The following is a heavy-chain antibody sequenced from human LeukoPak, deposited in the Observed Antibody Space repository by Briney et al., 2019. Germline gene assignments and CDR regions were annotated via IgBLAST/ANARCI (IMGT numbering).Heavy chain of an antibody. Sequence: GGSLRLSCAASGFIFSDHYMDWVRQAPGKGLQHFARIRNKVNSYSTEHAASMKGRFTISRDDSKNSLYLQMNSLETEDTAVYYCVRTSLQGNGWSDFDYWGQGTLVTVSS. J-gene: IGHJ4*02. D-gene: IGHD2-15*01. V-gene: IGHV3-72*01. CDR2: IRNKVNSYST. CDR1: GFIFSDHY. CDR3: VRTSLQGNGWSDFDY.